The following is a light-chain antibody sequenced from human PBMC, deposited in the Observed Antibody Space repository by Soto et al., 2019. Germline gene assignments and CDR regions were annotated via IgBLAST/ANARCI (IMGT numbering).Light chain of an antibody. CDR2: DAS. V-gene: IGKV1-33*01. Sequence: GDRVTITCQASQDVGIYLNWYQQKPGKAPKLLIYDASSLEAGVPSRFSGSGSGTDFTFTISSLQPEDIATYYCHSYDNVLFTFGPGTKVDL. CDR3: HSYDNVLFT. J-gene: IGKJ3*01. CDR1: QDVGIY.